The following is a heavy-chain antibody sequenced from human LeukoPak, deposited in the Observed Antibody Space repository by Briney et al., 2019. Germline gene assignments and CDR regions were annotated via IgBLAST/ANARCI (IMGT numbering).Heavy chain of an antibody. J-gene: IGHJ3*01. V-gene: IGHV4-30-4*01. CDR2: MYNSGRT. CDR3: NYYGSGSPDAFDF. CDR1: GGSISGADYY. Sequence: SETLSLTCAVSGGSISGADYYWNWVRQPPGKGLEWIGHMYNSGRTYYNPSLKSRGTISLDTSKNQFSLRLTTVTDADTAVYYCNYYGSGSPDAFDFWGQGTMVTVSS. D-gene: IGHD3-10*01.